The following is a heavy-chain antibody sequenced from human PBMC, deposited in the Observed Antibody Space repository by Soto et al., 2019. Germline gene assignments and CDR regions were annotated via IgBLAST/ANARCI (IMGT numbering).Heavy chain of an antibody. Sequence: PGGSLRLSCAASGFTFSDYYMSWIRQAPGKGLEWVSCISSGASTLYYADSVKGRFTISRDNSKNSLSLQMNSLRAEETAVYYCERKSDSDFWFDFWGQGTVATVSS. J-gene: IGHJ4*02. CDR1: GFTFSDYY. CDR3: ERKSDSDFWFDF. CDR2: ISSGASTL. V-gene: IGHV3-11*01. D-gene: IGHD3-3*01.